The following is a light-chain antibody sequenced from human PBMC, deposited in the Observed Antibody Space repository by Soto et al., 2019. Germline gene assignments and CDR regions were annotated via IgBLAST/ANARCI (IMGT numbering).Light chain of an antibody. CDR1: SSDVGGYNY. CDR2: DVN. V-gene: IGLV2-14*01. CDR3: SSYTSSSTLAV. Sequence: QSALTQPASVSGSPGQSITISCIGTSSDVGGYNYVSWYQQDPGKAPKLMIYDVNNRPSGVSNRFSGSKSGNTASLTISGLQAEDEAYYYCSSYTSSSTLAVFGGGTKVTVL. J-gene: IGLJ2*01.